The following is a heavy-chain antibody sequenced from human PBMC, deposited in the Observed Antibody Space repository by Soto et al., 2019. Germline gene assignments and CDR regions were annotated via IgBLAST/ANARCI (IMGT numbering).Heavy chain of an antibody. J-gene: IGHJ4*02. D-gene: IGHD2-2*01. CDR3: AGVRSRSYLGY. Sequence: QVQLVQSGAEVKKPGASVKVSCKTSGYTFTSYNIHWVRQAPGQGLEWMAIIDPSGGSTTYAQKFQGRVTVTRDTSTGTVYLELSSLRSEDTAIYYCAGVRSRSYLGYWGQGTLVTVSA. V-gene: IGHV1-46*01. CDR2: IDPSGGST. CDR1: GYTFTSYN.